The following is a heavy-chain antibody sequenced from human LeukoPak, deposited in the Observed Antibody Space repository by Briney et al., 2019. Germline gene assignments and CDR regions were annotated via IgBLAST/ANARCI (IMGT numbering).Heavy chain of an antibody. CDR3: ARGHLSNWNYWDYFDY. D-gene: IGHD1-7*01. V-gene: IGHV1-2*02. CDR1: GYTFTSYG. Sequence: GASVKVSCKASGYTFTSYGISWVRQAPGQGLEWMGWINPNSGGTNYAQKFQGRVTMTRDTSINTVYMELSRLRSDDTAVYYCARGHLSNWNYWDYFDYWGQGTLVTVSS. CDR2: INPNSGGT. J-gene: IGHJ4*02.